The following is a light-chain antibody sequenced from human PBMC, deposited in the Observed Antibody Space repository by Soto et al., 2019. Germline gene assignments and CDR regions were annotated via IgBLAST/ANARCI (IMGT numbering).Light chain of an antibody. Sequence: QLVLTQPPSASGTPGQKVTISCSGSSSNIGPNTVNWYQQFPRTAPKLLINNNNQRPSGVPDRFSGSKSGTSASLAISGLQSEDEADYYCAAWDDSLNGEVFGGGTKVTVL. V-gene: IGLV1-44*01. J-gene: IGLJ2*01. CDR2: NNN. CDR1: SSNIGPNT. CDR3: AAWDDSLNGEV.